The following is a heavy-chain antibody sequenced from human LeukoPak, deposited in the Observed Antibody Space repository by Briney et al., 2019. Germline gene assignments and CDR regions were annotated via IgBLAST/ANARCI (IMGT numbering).Heavy chain of an antibody. Sequence: GGSLRLSCAASGFTFSSYGMHWVRQAPGKGLEWVAFIRYDGSNKYYADSVKGRFTISRDNSKNTLYLQMNSLRAEDTAVYYCAKGPGTALNYDFWSGYFGWGQGTLVTVSS. CDR2: IRYDGSNK. V-gene: IGHV3-30*02. J-gene: IGHJ4*02. CDR3: AKGPGTALNYDFWSGYFG. CDR1: GFTFSSYG. D-gene: IGHD3-3*01.